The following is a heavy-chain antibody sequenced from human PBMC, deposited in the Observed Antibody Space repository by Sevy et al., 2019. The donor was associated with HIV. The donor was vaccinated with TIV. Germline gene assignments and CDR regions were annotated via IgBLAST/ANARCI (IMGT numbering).Heavy chain of an antibody. CDR3: ASTNYDILTGYYKDY. D-gene: IGHD3-9*01. V-gene: IGHV1-46*03. J-gene: IGHJ4*02. CDR2: INPSGGST. CDR1: GYIFTSYY. Sequence: ASVKVSCKASGYIFTSYYMHWVRQAPGQGLEWMGIINPSGGSTTYAQKFQGRVTMTRDTSTSTVYMELSSLRSEDTAVYYCASTNYDILTGYYKDYWGQGTLVTVSS.